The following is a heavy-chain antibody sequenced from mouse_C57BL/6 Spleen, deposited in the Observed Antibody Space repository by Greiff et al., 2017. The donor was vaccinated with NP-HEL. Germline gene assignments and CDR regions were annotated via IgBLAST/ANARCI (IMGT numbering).Heavy chain of an antibody. CDR2: IDPANGNT. CDR3: ARPLITTVVALDY. Sequence: DVQLQESVAELVRPGASVKLSCTASGFNIKNTYMHWVKQRPEQGLEWIGRIDPANGNTKYAPKFQGKATITADTSSNTAYLQLSSLTSEDTAIYYCARPLITTVVALDYWGQGTTLTVSS. D-gene: IGHD1-1*01. J-gene: IGHJ2*01. V-gene: IGHV14-3*01. CDR1: GFNIKNTY.